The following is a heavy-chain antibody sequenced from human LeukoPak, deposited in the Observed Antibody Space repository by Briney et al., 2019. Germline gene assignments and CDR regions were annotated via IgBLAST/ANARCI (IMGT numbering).Heavy chain of an antibody. CDR2: MNSDGSTT. CDR1: GFTFSTYW. V-gene: IGHV3-74*01. CDR3: ARAGFFRFDY. D-gene: IGHD1-14*01. J-gene: IGHJ4*02. Sequence: PGGSLRLSCAASGFTFSTYWMHWVRQVPGKGLVWVSRMNSDGSTTNYADSVKGRFTISRDNAKNTLYLQMNTLTAEDTAVYYCARAGFFRFDYWGQGTLVTVSS.